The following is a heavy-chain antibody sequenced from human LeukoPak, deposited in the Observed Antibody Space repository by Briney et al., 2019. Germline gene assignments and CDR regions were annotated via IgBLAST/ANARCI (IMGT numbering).Heavy chain of an antibody. Sequence: ASVKVSCKASGYTFTSYDINWVRQATGQGLEWMGWMNPNSGNTGYAQKFQGRVTMTRNTSISTAYMELSSLRSEDTAVYYCAREGGGSGSYGYYYYMDVWGKGTTVTISS. J-gene: IGHJ6*03. CDR3: AREGGGSGSYGYYYYMDV. CDR2: MNPNSGNT. CDR1: GYTFTSYD. V-gene: IGHV1-8*01. D-gene: IGHD3-10*01.